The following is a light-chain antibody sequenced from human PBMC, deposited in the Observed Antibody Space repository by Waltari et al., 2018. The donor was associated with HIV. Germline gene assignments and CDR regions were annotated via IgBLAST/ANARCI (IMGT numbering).Light chain of an antibody. CDR3: SSYTSSSTRV. Sequence: QSALTQPASVSGSPGQSITISCTGTSGDVGGYDYVSWYQQHPGQAPKLMIYDVSNWPSGVSNRFSGSKSGNTASLIISGLQAEDEADYYCSSYTSSSTRVFGTGTAVTVV. CDR1: SGDVGGYDY. J-gene: IGLJ1*01. V-gene: IGLV2-14*03. CDR2: DVS.